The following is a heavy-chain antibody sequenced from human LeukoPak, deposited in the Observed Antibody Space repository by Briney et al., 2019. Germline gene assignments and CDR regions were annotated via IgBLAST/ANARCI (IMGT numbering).Heavy chain of an antibody. Sequence: PSQTLSLTCTVSGGSISIGGYYWSWIRQHPGKGLEWIGYIYYSGSTYYNPSLKSRVTISVDTSKNQFSLKLSSVTAADTAVYYCARGSIGYYDSSGYADYFDYWGQGTLVTVSS. CDR2: IYYSGST. J-gene: IGHJ4*02. V-gene: IGHV4-31*03. CDR1: GGSISIGGYY. D-gene: IGHD3-22*01. CDR3: ARGSIGYYDSSGYADYFDY.